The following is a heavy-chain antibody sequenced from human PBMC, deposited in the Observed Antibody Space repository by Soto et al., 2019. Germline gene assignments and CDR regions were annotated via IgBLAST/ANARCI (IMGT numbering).Heavy chain of an antibody. Sequence: GGSLRLSCAASGFTFSSYAMNWVRQGPGKGLEWVSGISASGGRTAYADSVTGRFTISRDNSKNTLYLQMNSLRAEDTALYYCAKVSAPLVPYYYYGMDVWGHGTTVTVSS. CDR1: GFTFSSYA. V-gene: IGHV3-23*01. D-gene: IGHD6-6*01. J-gene: IGHJ6*02. CDR2: ISASGGRT. CDR3: AKVSAPLVPYYYYGMDV.